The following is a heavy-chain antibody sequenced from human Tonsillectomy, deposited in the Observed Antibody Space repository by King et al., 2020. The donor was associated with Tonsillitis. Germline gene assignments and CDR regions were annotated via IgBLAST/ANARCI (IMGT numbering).Heavy chain of an antibody. D-gene: IGHD3-22*01. CDR1: GFTFSSYR. Sequence: VQLVESGGGLVQPGGSLRLSCAASGFTFSSYRMNWVRQAPGKGLEWVANIKQDGSEKYYVDSVKGRFTISRDNTKNSLYLQMNSLRAEDTAVYYCAREFAGITMLLVALTGHYYGMDVWGQGTAVTVSS. CDR3: AREFAGITMLLVALTGHYYGMDV. J-gene: IGHJ6*02. CDR2: IKQDGSEK. V-gene: IGHV3-7*01.